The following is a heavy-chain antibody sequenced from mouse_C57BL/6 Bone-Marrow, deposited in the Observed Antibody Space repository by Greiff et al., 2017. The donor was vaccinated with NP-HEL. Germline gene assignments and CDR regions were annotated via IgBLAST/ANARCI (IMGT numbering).Heavy chain of an antibody. D-gene: IGHD2-4*01. J-gene: IGHJ4*01. CDR2: IDPSDSYT. V-gene: IGHV1-69*01. CDR3: ARDYDYPYYAMDY. Sequence: QVHVKQPGAELVMPGASVKLSCKASGYTFTSYWMHWVKQRPGQGLEWIGEIDPSDSYTNYNQKFKGKSTLTVDKSSSTAYMQLSSLTSEDSAVYYCARDYDYPYYAMDYWGQGTSVTVSS. CDR1: GYTFTSYW.